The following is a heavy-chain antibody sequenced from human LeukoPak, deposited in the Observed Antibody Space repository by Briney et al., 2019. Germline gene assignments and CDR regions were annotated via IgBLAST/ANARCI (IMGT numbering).Heavy chain of an antibody. CDR2: INPDSGDS. CDR3: ATGVATAFTY. Sequence: ASVKVSCKASGYTFTGYYIHWVRQALGQGLEWMAFINPDSGDSYSAPKFQGRVTMTRDTSISTASMEVSWLTSDDTAVYYCATGVATAFTYWGQGTLVIVSS. J-gene: IGHJ4*02. V-gene: IGHV1-2*02. D-gene: IGHD5-12*01. CDR1: GYTFTGYY.